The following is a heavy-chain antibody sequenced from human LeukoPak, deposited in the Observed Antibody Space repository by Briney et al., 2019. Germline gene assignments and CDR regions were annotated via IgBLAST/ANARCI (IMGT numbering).Heavy chain of an antibody. CDR2: IYYSGGT. CDR3: ARMAYGGSYAFDI. Sequence: PSETLSLTCTVSGGSFSSYYWSWIRQPPGKGLEWIGYIYYSGGTNYNPSLNSRVTISVDTSKNQFSLKLSSVTAADTAMYYCARMAYGGSYAFDIWGQGTMVTVS. V-gene: IGHV4-59*12. J-gene: IGHJ3*02. CDR1: GGSFSSYY. D-gene: IGHD4-23*01.